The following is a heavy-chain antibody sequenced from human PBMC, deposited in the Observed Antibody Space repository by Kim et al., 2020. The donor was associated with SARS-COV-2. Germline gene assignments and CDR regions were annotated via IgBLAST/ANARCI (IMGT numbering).Heavy chain of an antibody. J-gene: IGHJ4*02. CDR1: GYTFTGYY. CDR2: INPNTGDT. Sequence: ASVKVSCKASGYTFTGYYMHWVRQAPGQGIEWMGRINPNTGDTNYVQKFQDRVTMTRDTPITTAYLELSGLRSDDTAVYFCLSDWGSIAGEVAVDYWGQG. V-gene: IGHV1-2*06. CDR3: LSDWGSIAGEVAVDY. D-gene: IGHD6-6*01.